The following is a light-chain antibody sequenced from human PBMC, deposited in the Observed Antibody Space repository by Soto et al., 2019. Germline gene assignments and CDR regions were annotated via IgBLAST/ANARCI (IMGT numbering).Light chain of an antibody. Sequence: EVVMTQSPATLSVSPGEGATLSCRASQSVGTNLAWYQQKPGQAPRLLLYDASTRATGITARFAADGSGTEFTLAISSQQAEDFEGYHCQPYNQWYTFGQGTKVEI. V-gene: IGKV3-15*01. CDR2: DAS. CDR1: QSVGTN. CDR3: QPYNQWYT. J-gene: IGKJ2*01.